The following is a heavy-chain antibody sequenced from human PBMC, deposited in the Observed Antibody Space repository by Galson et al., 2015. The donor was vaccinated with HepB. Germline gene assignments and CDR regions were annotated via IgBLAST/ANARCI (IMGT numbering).Heavy chain of an antibody. J-gene: IGHJ6*03. V-gene: IGHV3-48*01. CDR3: AREGHCSTTSCFAPGDYYYYYMDV. CDR1: AFTFSEYG. CDR2: IGSTSSTR. Sequence: SLRLSCAASAFTFSEYGMNWVRQAPGKGLEWLSYIGSTSSTRYYADSVKGRFTISRDNAKNSLYLQMNSLRAEDTAVYYCAREGHCSTTSCFAPGDYYYYYMDVWGKGTTVTVSS. D-gene: IGHD2-2*01.